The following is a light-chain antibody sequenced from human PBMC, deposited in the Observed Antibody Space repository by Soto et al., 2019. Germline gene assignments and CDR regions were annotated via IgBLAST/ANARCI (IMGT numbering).Light chain of an antibody. V-gene: IGKV1-5*03. CDR3: QQYNDYSWT. J-gene: IGKJ1*01. Sequence: IQMTQSPSTLSASVGDRVAITCRASQSIGIWLAWYQQKPGKAPRFLIYKASSLESGVPSRFSGSGSGKKFTLTISTLQPNDFATYYCQQYNDYSWTFGQGTKVEIK. CDR2: KAS. CDR1: QSIGIW.